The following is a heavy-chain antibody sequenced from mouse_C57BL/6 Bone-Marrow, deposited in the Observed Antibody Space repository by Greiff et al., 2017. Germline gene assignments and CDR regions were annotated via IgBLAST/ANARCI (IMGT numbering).Heavy chain of an antibody. CDR1: GYSITSGYY. Sequence: EVQLQESGPGLVKPSQSLSLTCSVTGYSITSGYYWNWIRQFPGNKLEWMGYISYDGSNNYNPSLKNRISITRDTSKNQFFLKLNSVTTEDTATYYCAREGLLPWFAYWGQGTLVTLSA. D-gene: IGHD2-3*01. V-gene: IGHV3-6*01. J-gene: IGHJ3*01. CDR3: AREGLLPWFAY. CDR2: ISYDGSN.